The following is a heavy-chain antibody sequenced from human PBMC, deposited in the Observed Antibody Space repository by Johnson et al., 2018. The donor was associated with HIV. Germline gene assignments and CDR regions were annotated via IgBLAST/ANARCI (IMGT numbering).Heavy chain of an antibody. CDR3: SKDPGGGSYPNDAFDI. Sequence: QVQLVESGGGVVQPGRSLRLSCAASGFTFYSYGMHWVRQAPGKGLAWVAVISYDGSNKYYADSLKGRFTISRDNSKNTVYLQMNSLRAEDTAWYYGSKDPGGGSYPNDAFDIWGQGTMVTVSS. CDR2: ISYDGSNK. CDR1: GFTFYSYG. V-gene: IGHV3-30*18. D-gene: IGHD1-26*01. J-gene: IGHJ3*02.